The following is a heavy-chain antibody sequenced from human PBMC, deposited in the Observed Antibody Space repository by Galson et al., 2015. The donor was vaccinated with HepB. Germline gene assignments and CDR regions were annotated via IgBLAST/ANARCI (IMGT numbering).Heavy chain of an antibody. CDR1: GFTFSSYA. Sequence: SLRLSCAASGFTFSSYAMHWVRQAPGKGLEWVTVISYDGSNKYYADSVKGRFTISRDNSKNMLYLQMNSLKTEDTAVYYCTTAPDPYEDYWGQGTLVTVSS. V-gene: IGHV3-30-3*01. CDR3: TTAPDPYEDY. CDR2: ISYDGSNK. J-gene: IGHJ4*02. D-gene: IGHD2-8*01.